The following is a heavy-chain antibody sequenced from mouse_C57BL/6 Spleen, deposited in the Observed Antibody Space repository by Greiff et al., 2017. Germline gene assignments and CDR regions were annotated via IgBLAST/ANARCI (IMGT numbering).Heavy chain of an antibody. V-gene: IGHV1-82*01. CDR3: ARGGNYDYDAGRLYAMDY. Sequence: VQLQQSGPELVKPGASVKISCKASGYAFSSSWMNWVKQRPGKGLEWIGRIYPGDGDTNYNGKLMGKATLTADKSSSTAYMQLSSLTSEDSAVYFCARGGNYDYDAGRLYAMDYWGQGTSVTVSS. CDR1: GYAFSSSW. CDR2: IYPGDGDT. D-gene: IGHD2-4*01. J-gene: IGHJ4*01.